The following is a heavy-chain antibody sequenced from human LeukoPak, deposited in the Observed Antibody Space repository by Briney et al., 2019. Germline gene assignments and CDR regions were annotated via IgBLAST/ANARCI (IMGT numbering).Heavy chain of an antibody. CDR3: ARGVRDGYKTFYY. D-gene: IGHD5-24*01. J-gene: IGHJ4*02. CDR1: GGSVNIAAYY. CDR2: IDYRGRT. Sequence: PSQTLSLTCTVSGGSVNIAAYYWSWIRQHPGKGLEWIGHIDYRGRTNYNPSLKSRVTISVDTSENQFSLRLSSVTAADTAVYYCARGVRDGYKTFYYWGQGTLVTVSS. V-gene: IGHV4-31*03.